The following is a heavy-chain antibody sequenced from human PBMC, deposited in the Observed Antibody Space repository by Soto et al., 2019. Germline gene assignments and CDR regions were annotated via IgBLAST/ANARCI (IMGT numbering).Heavy chain of an antibody. CDR3: ARDQRRVAGRPNIDY. J-gene: IGHJ4*02. D-gene: IGHD6-19*01. Sequence: ASVKVSCKASGYTFTSYYMHWVRQAPGQGLEWMGIINPSGGSTSYAQKFQGRVTMTRDTSTSTVYMELSSLRSEDTAVYYCARDQRRVAGRPNIDYWGQGTLVTVSS. CDR2: INPSGGST. V-gene: IGHV1-46*01. CDR1: GYTFTSYY.